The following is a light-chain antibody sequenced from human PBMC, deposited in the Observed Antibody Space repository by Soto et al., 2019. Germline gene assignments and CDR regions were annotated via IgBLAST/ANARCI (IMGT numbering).Light chain of an antibody. CDR3: SSYTSSSTWV. CDR2: EVS. V-gene: IGLV2-14*01. CDR1: SSDVGGYNY. J-gene: IGLJ3*02. Sequence: SALTQPASGSGSPGQSITISCTGTSSDVGGYNYVSWYQQHPGKAPKVMIYEVSNRPSGVSNCFSGSKSGNTASLTISGLQAEDEADYYCSSYTSSSTWVFGGGTKVTVL.